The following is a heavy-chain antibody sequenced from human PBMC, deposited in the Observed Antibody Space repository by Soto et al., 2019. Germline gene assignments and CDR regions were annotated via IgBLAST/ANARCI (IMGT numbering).Heavy chain of an antibody. Sequence: ASVKVSCKASGFTFTSSAMQWVRQARGQRLEWIGWIVVGSGNTNYAQKFQERVTITRDMSTSTAYMELSSLRSEDTAVYYCAAAYPSYYDFWSGCPLRLDVWGQGTTVTVSS. V-gene: IGHV1-58*02. CDR3: AAAYPSYYDFWSGCPLRLDV. CDR1: GFTFTSSA. D-gene: IGHD3-3*01. CDR2: IVVGSGNT. J-gene: IGHJ6*02.